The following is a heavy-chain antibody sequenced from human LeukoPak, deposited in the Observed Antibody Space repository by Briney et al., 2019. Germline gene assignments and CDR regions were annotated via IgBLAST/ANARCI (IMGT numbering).Heavy chain of an antibody. CDR3: ARDPRFVQEGGYFDL. CDR1: GGSISSGDYY. V-gene: IGHV4-30-4*01. Sequence: PSETLSLTCTVSGGSISSGDYYWSWIRQHPGKGLEWIGYIYHSGSTYYSPSLKSRVTISVDRSKNQFSLKLSSVTAADTAVYYCARDPRFVQEGGYFDLWGRGTLVTVSS. J-gene: IGHJ2*01. D-gene: IGHD6-6*01. CDR2: IYHSGST.